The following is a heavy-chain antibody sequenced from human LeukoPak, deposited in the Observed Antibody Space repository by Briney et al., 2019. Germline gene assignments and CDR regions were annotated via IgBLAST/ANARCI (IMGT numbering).Heavy chain of an antibody. Sequence: GESLKISCKGSGYSFTSYWIGWVRQMPGKGLEWMGIIYPRDSDTRYSPSFQGQVTISADKSIITAYLQWSSLKATDTAMYYCARRRDGYNYAFDIWGQGTMVTVSS. CDR2: IYPRDSDT. CDR3: ARRRDGYNYAFDI. V-gene: IGHV5-51*01. D-gene: IGHD5-24*01. CDR1: GYSFTSYW. J-gene: IGHJ3*02.